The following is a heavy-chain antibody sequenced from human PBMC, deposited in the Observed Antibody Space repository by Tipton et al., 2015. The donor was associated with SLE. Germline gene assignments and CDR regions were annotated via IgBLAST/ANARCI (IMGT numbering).Heavy chain of an antibody. Sequence: TLSLTCSVSGAFINSHHWSWIRQPPGKGLEWIGYIYYNGDTNYNPSLKSRVAISIDTSRKQFSLKLTSVTAADTAVYYCARGRNSWNNEAFHIWGQGTMVTVSS. V-gene: IGHV4-59*11. CDR2: IYYNGDT. CDR1: GAFINSHH. D-gene: IGHD1/OR15-1a*01. CDR3: ARGRNSWNNEAFHI. J-gene: IGHJ3*02.